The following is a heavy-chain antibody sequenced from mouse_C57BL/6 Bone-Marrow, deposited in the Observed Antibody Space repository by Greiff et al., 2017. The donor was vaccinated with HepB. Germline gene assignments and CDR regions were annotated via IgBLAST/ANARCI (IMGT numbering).Heavy chain of an antibody. J-gene: IGHJ2*01. CDR2: ISDGGSYT. CDR1: GFTFSSYA. D-gene: IGHD1-1*01. Sequence: EVKLMESGGGLVKPGGSLKLSCAASGFTFSSYAMSWVRQTPEKRLEWVATISDGGSYTYYPDNVKGRFTISRDNAKNNLYLQMSHLKSEDTAMYYCAREGGSVFEYWGQGTTLTVSS. V-gene: IGHV5-4*01. CDR3: AREGGSVFEY.